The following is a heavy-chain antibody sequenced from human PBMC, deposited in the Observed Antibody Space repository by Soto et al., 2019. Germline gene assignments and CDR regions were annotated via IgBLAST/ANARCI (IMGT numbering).Heavy chain of an antibody. D-gene: IGHD3-9*01. Sequence: PSETLSLTCTVSGGSISSGDYYWSWIRQHPGKGLEWIGYIYYSGSTHYNPSLKSRVTISVDTSKNQFSLKLSSVTAADTAVYYCARGRVPLTHQDYWGQGTLVTVSS. CDR2: IYYSGST. CDR3: ARGRVPLTHQDY. V-gene: IGHV4-31*03. J-gene: IGHJ4*02. CDR1: GGSISSGDYY.